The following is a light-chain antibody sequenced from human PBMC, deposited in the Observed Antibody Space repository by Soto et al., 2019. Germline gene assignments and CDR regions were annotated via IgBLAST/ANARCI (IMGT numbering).Light chain of an antibody. V-gene: IGKV3-20*01. CDR1: QSVSSSY. CDR2: GAS. CDR3: QQYGSSWWT. Sequence: EIVLTQSPGTLSLSPGERATLSCRASQSVSSSYLAWYQQKPGQAPRLLIYGASSRATGIPDRFSGSGSGTDFTLTNSRLEPEDFAVYYCQQYGSSWWTFGQGTKVEIK. J-gene: IGKJ1*01.